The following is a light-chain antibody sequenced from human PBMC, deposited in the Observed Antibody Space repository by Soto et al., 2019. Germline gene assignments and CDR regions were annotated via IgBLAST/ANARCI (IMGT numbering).Light chain of an antibody. J-gene: IGLJ2*01. V-gene: IGLV2-8*01. CDR3: SSYAGRNSVV. Sequence: QSALTQPPSASGSPGQSVTISCTGTSSDVGGYNYVSWYQQHPGKAPKLTIYEVSKRPSGVTDRVSGSKSGNTASLTVSGVKAEDEADYYCSSYAGRNSVVFGGGTKLTVL. CDR2: EVS. CDR1: SSDVGGYNY.